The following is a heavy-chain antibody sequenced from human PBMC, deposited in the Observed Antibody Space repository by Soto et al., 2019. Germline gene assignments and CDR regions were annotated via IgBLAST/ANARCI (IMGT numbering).Heavy chain of an antibody. CDR1: GFTFKNYA. Sequence: QVQLVESGGGVVQPGRSLRLSCVTSGFTFKNYAMHWVRQAPGKGLDWVAVVSYDGTNKYYADSVKGRFTISRDNSKNTLYLQMDSLSPEDTAVYYCASPYGDVDYWGQGTLVAVSS. V-gene: IGHV3-30-3*01. D-gene: IGHD4-17*01. CDR3: ASPYGDVDY. CDR2: VSYDGTNK. J-gene: IGHJ4*02.